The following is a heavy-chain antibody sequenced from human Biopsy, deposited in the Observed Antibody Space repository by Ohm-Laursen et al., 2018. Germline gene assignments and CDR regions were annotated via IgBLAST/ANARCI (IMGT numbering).Heavy chain of an antibody. CDR3: ARNTGWYGDLYYFDY. Sequence: ALVKVSCKPSGYSFTSYYMHWVRQAPGQGLEWMGMINPSGSTTSYPQIFQGRVTMTRDTSKSTVYMELSSLRSADTAVYFCARNTGWYGDLYYFDYWGQGTLVTVSS. J-gene: IGHJ4*02. D-gene: IGHD6-19*01. CDR1: GYSFTSYY. V-gene: IGHV1-46*01. CDR2: INPSGSTT.